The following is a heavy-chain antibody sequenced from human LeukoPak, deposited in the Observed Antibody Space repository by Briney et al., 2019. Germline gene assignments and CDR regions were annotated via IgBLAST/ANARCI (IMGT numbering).Heavy chain of an antibody. D-gene: IGHD3-22*01. CDR2: FIPILGIA. CDR3: ARDRFGYYDSSGYYYVDY. J-gene: IGHJ4*02. Sequence: ASVKVSCKASGGTFSSYAISWVRQGPGQGLEWMGTFIPILGIANYAQKFQGRVTITADKSTSTAYMELSSLRPEDTAVYYCARDRFGYYDSSGYYYVDYWGQGTLVTVSS. V-gene: IGHV1-69*04. CDR1: GGTFSSYA.